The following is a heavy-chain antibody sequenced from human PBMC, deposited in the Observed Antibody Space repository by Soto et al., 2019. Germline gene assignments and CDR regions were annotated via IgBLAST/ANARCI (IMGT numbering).Heavy chain of an antibody. CDR2: IKHDGTEQ. CDR1: GFTFSNYY. J-gene: IGHJ4*02. CDR3: ARVATL. V-gene: IGHV3-7*01. Sequence: EVQLVESGGGLVQPGGSLRLSCAASGFTFSNYYMTWVRQAPGKGLEWVANIKHDGTEQYYVDSVKGRFTISRDNTKNSLYLQMNILRAEDTAMYYCARVATLWGQGTLVTVSS.